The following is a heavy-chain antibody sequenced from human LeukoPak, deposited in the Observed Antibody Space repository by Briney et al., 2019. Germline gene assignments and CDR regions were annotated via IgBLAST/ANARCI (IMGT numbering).Heavy chain of an antibody. CDR2: INPNSGST. CDR3: ARGDNWNDGNNVLDY. V-gene: IGHV1-2*02. J-gene: IGHJ4*02. CDR1: GYTFTGYY. D-gene: IGHD1-20*01. Sequence: ASVTVSCKASGYTFTGYYMHWVRQAPGKGLAGMGWINPNSGSTNYAQKFQGRVTMTRDTSISTVYMELSRLRSDDTAVYYCARGDNWNDGNNVLDYWGQGTLVTVSS.